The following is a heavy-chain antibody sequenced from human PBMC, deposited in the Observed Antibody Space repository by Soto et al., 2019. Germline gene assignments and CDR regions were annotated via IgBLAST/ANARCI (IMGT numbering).Heavy chain of an antibody. J-gene: IGHJ6*02. Sequence: SEPLSLTCTVAGGSMTRSGYCWGRIRQPPGKELQYIGSVYNNGRTYYNPSLKSRVTISVDTSKNQFSLKLSSVTAADTALYYCARLNAGTTYYYYGMDVWGQGTTVTVSS. CDR1: GGSMTRSGYC. CDR3: ARLNAGTTYYYYGMDV. D-gene: IGHD1-7*01. CDR2: VYNNGRT. V-gene: IGHV4-39*01.